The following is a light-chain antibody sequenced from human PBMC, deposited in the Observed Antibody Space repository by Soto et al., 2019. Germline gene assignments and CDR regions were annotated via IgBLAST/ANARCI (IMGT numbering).Light chain of an antibody. Sequence: EIMLKQSPGTLSLSPGETATLSWGASQTVTSNYLAWYQQRPGLAPRLLIFDASARATGIPDRFSGSGSGKDFTLTISSLQPDDFATYYCQHYNSYSEAFGQGTK. CDR1: QTVTSNY. CDR2: DAS. CDR3: QHYNSYSEA. V-gene: IGKV3D-20*01. J-gene: IGKJ1*01.